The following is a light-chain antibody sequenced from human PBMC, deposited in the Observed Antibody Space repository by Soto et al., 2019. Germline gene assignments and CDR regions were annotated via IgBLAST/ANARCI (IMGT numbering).Light chain of an antibody. V-gene: IGKV3-15*01. J-gene: IGKJ4*01. CDR2: GAS. CDR3: QQYNNWPSLT. CDR1: QGVSSN. Sequence: EIVMTQSPATLSVSPGERATLSCRASQGVSSNLAWYQQKPAQAPTILIYGASTRATGIPARFSGSGSGTEITLTISSLQSEDFAVYYCQQYNNWPSLTFGGGTKVEIK.